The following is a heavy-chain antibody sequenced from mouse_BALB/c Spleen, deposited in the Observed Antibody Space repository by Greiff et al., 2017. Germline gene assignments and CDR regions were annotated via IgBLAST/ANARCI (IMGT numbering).Heavy chain of an antibody. D-gene: IGHD1-1*01. V-gene: IGHV1-69*02. CDR1: GYTFTSYW. CDR3: TRRGSSYVGYAMDY. J-gene: IGHJ4*01. Sequence: VQLQQSGAELVRPGASVKLSCKASGYTFTSYWINWVKQRPGQGLEWIGNIYPSDSYTNYNQKFKDKATLTVDKSSSTAYMQLSSPTSEDSAVYYCTRRGSSYVGYAMDYWGQGTSVTVSS. CDR2: IYPSDSYT.